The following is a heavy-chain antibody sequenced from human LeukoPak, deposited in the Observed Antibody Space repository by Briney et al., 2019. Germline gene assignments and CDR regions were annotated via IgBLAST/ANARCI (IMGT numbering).Heavy chain of an antibody. CDR3: ARGSWTNAFDI. V-gene: IGHV4-34*01. CDR2: INHSGST. Sequence: PSETLSLTCAVYGGSFSGYYWSWIRQPPGKGLEWIGEINHSGSTNYNPSLKSRVTISVDTSKNQFSLKLSSVTAADTAVYYFARGSWTNAFDIWRRGTMVTVSS. J-gene: IGHJ3*02. D-gene: IGHD1-1*01. CDR1: GGSFSGYY.